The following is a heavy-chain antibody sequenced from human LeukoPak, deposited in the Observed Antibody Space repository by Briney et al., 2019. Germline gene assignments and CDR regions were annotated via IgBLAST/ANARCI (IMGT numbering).Heavy chain of an antibody. D-gene: IGHD5-12*01. CDR1: GGSFSSSCYY. J-gene: IGHJ4*02. CDR3: ARTPLNQWLDH. Sequence: SETLSLTCSVSGGSFSSSCYYWGWIRQAPGKGLECIGSIHYSGSTYCNPSLKSRVTISVDTSKNQFSLKLTSVTAANTAVYYCARTPLNQWLDHWGQGSLVTVSS. V-gene: IGHV4-39*01. CDR2: IHYSGST.